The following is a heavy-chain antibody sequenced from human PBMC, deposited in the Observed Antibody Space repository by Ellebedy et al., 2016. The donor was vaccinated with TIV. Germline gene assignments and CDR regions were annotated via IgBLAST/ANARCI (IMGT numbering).Heavy chain of an antibody. CDR3: SRVDLGLAFHY. J-gene: IGHJ4*02. D-gene: IGHD3/OR15-3a*01. CDR1: GFTVSGNY. V-gene: IGHV3-53*01. Sequence: GESLKISCAVSGFTVSGNYMSWVRQAPGTGLEWVSLLYSSGIPSYPASVKGRFTLSRDHSKNTVSLHMNSLRAEDTAVYYCSRVDLGLAFHYWGRGTLVTVSS. CDR2: LYSSGIP.